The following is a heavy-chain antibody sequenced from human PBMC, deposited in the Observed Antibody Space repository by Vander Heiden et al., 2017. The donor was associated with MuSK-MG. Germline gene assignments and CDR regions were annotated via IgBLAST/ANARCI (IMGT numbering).Heavy chain of an antibody. Sequence: QVQLVESGGGVVQPGRSLRLSCAASGFTFSSYAMPWVRQAPGKGLEWVAVISYDGSNKYYADAVKGRFTISRDNSKNTLYLQMKRLRAEDTAVYYCARDKSSGSTSSFDYWGQGTMVTVSS. V-gene: IGHV3-30*01. CDR3: ARDKSSGSTSSFDY. CDR1: GFTFSSYA. D-gene: IGHD2-2*01. CDR2: ISYDGSNK. J-gene: IGHJ4*02.